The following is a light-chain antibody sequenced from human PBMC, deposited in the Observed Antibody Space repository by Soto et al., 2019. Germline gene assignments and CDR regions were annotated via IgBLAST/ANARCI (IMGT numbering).Light chain of an antibody. Sequence: DIVMTQSPLSLPVTPGEPASISCRSSQSLLHSNGYNYLDWYLQKPGHSRQLLIYLGSYRASGVPDRFSGSGSGTDFTLKIRRVEAEDVGVCYCIQALQTRTFGQGTKVDIK. CDR1: QSLLHSNGYNY. V-gene: IGKV2-28*01. CDR2: LGS. J-gene: IGKJ1*01. CDR3: IQALQTRT.